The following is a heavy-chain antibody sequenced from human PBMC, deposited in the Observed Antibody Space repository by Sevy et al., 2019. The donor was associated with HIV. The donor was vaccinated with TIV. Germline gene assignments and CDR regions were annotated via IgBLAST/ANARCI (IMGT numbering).Heavy chain of an antibody. Sequence: SETLSLTCTVSGDSISSNNFYWGWVRQPPEKGLEWIGSIYYTGSTYYNPSLKSRVTISVDTSKNQFSLKLTSVTAAGTAVDYCGREGGAFDFWGQGTLVTVSS. CDR3: GREGGAFDF. CDR2: IYYTGST. CDR1: GDSISSNNFY. J-gene: IGHJ4*01. V-gene: IGHV4-39*01.